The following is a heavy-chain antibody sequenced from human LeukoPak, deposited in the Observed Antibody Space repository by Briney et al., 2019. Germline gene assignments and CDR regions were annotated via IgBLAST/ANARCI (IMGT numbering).Heavy chain of an antibody. CDR2: IYYSGST. J-gene: IGHJ3*02. CDR3: ARSLPLLLWFGDSRGNAFDI. D-gene: IGHD3-10*01. V-gene: IGHV4-31*03. Sequence: SQTLSLTCTVSGGSISSGSYYWSWIRQHPGKGLEWIGYIYYSGSTYYNPSLKSRVTISVDTSKNQFSLKLSSVTAADTAVYYCARSLPLLLWFGDSRGNAFDIWGQGTMVTVSS. CDR1: GGSISSGSYY.